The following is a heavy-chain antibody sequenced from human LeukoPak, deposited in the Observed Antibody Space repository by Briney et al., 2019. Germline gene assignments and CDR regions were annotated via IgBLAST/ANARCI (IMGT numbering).Heavy chain of an antibody. D-gene: IGHD2/OR15-2a*01. V-gene: IGHV4-34*01. J-gene: IGHJ6*02. CDR1: GGSFSGYY. CDR3: AREYLARYGMDV. Sequence: PSETLSLTCAVYGGSFSGYYWSWIRQPPGKGLEWIGEINHSGSTNYNPSLKSRVTISVDTSKNQFSLKLSSVTDADTAVYYCAREYLARYGMDVWGQGTTVTVSS. CDR2: INHSGST.